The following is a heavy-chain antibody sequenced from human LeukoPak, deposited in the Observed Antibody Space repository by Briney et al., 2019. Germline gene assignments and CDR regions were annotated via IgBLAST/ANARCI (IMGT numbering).Heavy chain of an antibody. CDR2: IKQDGSER. V-gene: IGHV3-7*01. J-gene: IGHJ4*02. Sequence: GGSLRLSCAASGFTFSNYWMTWVRQAPGKGPEWVANIKQDGSERNYVDSVKGRFTIAGDNTKNSLYLQMTSLRGEDTAVYYCASRAGKPGNTPWCFDYWGQGALVTVSS. CDR1: GFTFSNYW. CDR3: ASRAGKPGNTPWCFDY. D-gene: IGHD1-7*01.